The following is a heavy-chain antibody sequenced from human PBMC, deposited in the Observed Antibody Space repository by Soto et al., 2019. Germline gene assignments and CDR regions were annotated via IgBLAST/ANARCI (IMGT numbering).Heavy chain of an antibody. D-gene: IGHD3-22*01. J-gene: IGHJ4*02. CDR3: TKLFGGYYDSSGYSEFDY. V-gene: IGHV3-15*07. CDR2: IKSKTDGGTT. Sequence: GGSLRLSCAASGFTFSNAWMNWVRQAPGKGLEWVGRIKSKTDGGTTDYAAPVKGRFTISRDDSKNTLYLQMNSLKTEDTAVYYCTKLFGGYYDSSGYSEFDYWGQGTLVTVSS. CDR1: GFTFSNAW.